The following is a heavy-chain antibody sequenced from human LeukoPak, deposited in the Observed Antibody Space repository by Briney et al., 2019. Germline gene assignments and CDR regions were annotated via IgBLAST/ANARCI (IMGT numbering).Heavy chain of an antibody. Sequence: SETLSLTCAVYGGSFSGYYWSWIRQPPGKGLEWIGEINHSGSINYNPSLKSRVTISVDMSKNQFSLKLSSVTAADTAVYYCARGLTAIVYWGQGTLVTVSS. CDR3: ARGLTAIVY. CDR2: INHSGSI. V-gene: IGHV4-34*01. CDR1: GGSFSGYY. D-gene: IGHD2-21*02. J-gene: IGHJ4*02.